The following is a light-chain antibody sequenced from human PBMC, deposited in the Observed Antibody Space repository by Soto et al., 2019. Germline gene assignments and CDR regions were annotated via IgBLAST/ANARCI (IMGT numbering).Light chain of an antibody. Sequence: QLVLTQPPSVSVAPGQRVTISCTGSSSNIGAGYDVHWYQQLPGTAPKLLIYGNSNRPSGVPDRFSGSKSGTSASLAITGLQAEDEADYYCQSYDSSLSAWVFGGGTKVTVL. CDR1: SSNIGAGYD. V-gene: IGLV1-40*01. J-gene: IGLJ3*02. CDR2: GNS. CDR3: QSYDSSLSAWV.